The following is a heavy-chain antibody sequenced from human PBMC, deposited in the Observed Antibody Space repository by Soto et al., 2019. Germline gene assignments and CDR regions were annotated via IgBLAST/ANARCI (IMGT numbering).Heavy chain of an antibody. J-gene: IGHJ3*02. CDR1: GYTFANYY. V-gene: IGHV1-46*01. CDR3: ARVGRLGSSGHDAFDI. Sequence: ASVKVSCKASGYTFANYYMHWVRQAPGQGLEWMGIINPSGGTTTYAEKFQGRVTMTRDTSTTTVYMELSSLRSGDTAVYYCARVGRLGSSGHDAFDIWGQGTMVTVSS. CDR2: INPSGGTT. D-gene: IGHD3-22*01.